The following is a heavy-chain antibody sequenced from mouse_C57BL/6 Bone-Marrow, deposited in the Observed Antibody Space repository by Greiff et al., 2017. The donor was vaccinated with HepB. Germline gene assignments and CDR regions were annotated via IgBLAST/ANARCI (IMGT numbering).Heavy chain of an antibody. CDR1: GFTFSDYG. D-gene: IGHD1-2*01. CDR3: ARQHGHYFDY. CDR2: ISSGSSTI. Sequence: EVKLVESGGGLVKPGGSLKLSCAASGFTFSDYGMHWVRQAPEKGLEWVAYISSGSSTIYYADTVKGRFTISRDNAKNTLFLQMNSLRSEDTAMYYCARQHGHYFDYWGQGTTLTVSS. J-gene: IGHJ2*01. V-gene: IGHV5-17*01.